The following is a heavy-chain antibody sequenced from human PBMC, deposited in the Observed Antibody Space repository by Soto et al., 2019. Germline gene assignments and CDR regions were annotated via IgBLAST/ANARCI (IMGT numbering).Heavy chain of an antibody. J-gene: IGHJ6*03. Sequence: ASVKVSCKASGYTFTSYGISWVRQAPGQGLEWMGWISAYNGNTNYAQKLQGRVTMTTDTSTSTAYVELRSLRSDDTAVYYCARRLTVSKHDYGDYYYYMDVWGKGTTVTVSS. CDR2: ISAYNGNT. CDR1: GYTFTSYG. D-gene: IGHD4-17*01. CDR3: ARRLTVSKHDYGDYYYYMDV. V-gene: IGHV1-18*01.